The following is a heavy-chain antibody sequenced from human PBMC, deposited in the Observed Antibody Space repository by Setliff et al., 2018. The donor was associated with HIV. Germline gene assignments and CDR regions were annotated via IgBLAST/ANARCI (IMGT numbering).Heavy chain of an antibody. CDR2: VGVGGYDT. V-gene: IGHV3-23*01. J-gene: IGHJ3*01. D-gene: IGHD1-1*01. Sequence: PGESLTISCAAYGFAFSTFDMNWVRQAQGKGPEWVAAVGVGGYDTFYTDSVRGRFAVSRDDSNNRLYLEMTALRDDDTAIYYCAKPTPGLYPRSFDVWGQGTMVTVS. CDR1: GFAFSTFD. CDR3: AKPTPGLYPRSFDV.